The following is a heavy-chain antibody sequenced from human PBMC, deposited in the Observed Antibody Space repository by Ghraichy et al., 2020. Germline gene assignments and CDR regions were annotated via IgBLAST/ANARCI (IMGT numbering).Heavy chain of an antibody. CDR1: GGSISSYY. D-gene: IGHD5-24*01. CDR3: ARDKRTDGTLDI. CDR2: IYYSGST. V-gene: IGHV4-59*01. J-gene: IGHJ3*02. Sequence: ETLSLTCTVSGGSISSYYWSWIRQPPGKGLEWIGYIYYSGSTNYNPSLKSRVTISVDTSKNQFSLKLSSVTAADTAVYYCARDKRTDGTLDIWGQGTMVTVSS.